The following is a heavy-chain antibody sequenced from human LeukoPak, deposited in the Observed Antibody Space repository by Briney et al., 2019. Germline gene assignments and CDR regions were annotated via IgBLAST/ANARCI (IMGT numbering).Heavy chain of an antibody. J-gene: IGHJ4*02. CDR2: IYTSRST. Sequence: SETLSLTCTVSGGSISSYYWSWIRQPAGKGLEWIGRIYTSRSTNYNPSLKSRANMSVDTSKNQFSLKLSSVPAADTAVYYCASHNPTLSAEDWGQGTLVTVSS. CDR3: ASHNPTLSAED. CDR1: GGSISSYY. D-gene: IGHD1-1*01. V-gene: IGHV4-4*07.